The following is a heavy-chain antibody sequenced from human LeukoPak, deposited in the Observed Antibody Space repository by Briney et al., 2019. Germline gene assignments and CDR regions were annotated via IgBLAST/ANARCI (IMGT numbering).Heavy chain of an antibody. CDR1: EFSLRTPEMC. V-gene: IGHV2-70*17. D-gene: IGHD2-15*01. J-gene: IGHJ4*02. CDR3: ARMTPDSPSFDY. Sequence: SGPALVKPTQTLTLTCTFSEFSLRTPEMCVTWIRQPPGKALEWLARIDWDDDKFYSPSLRTRLTISKDTPKNQVVLRMTNMDPVDTGTYYCARMTPDSPSFDYWGQGALITVSS. CDR2: IDWDDDK.